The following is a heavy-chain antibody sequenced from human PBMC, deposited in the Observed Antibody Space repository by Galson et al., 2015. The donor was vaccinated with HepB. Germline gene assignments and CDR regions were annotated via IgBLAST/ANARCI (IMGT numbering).Heavy chain of an antibody. CDR2: IYSGGTS. Sequence: SLRLSCAASGFTVSSNHMSWVRQAPGKGLEWVPLIYSGGTSYYADSVKGRFTISRDNPKNTLYFQMNNLRAEDTAVYYCARARNWNYYMDVWGKGTTVTVSS. V-gene: IGHV3-53*01. J-gene: IGHJ6*03. CDR1: GFTVSSNH. D-gene: IGHD1-1*01. CDR3: ARARNWNYYMDV.